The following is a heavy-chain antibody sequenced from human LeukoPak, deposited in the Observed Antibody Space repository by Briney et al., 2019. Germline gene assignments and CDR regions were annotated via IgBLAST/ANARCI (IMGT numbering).Heavy chain of an antibody. V-gene: IGHV3-7*01. D-gene: IGHD6-13*01. Sequence: EGSLRLSCAASGFTFSSYRMSWVSLAPGKGLEWVANIKQDGSDEHYVDSVKGRVTISRDNGKNSLYLQMNSLRAEDTAVYYCARDHTYSSSWYGLDYWGQGTLVTVSS. CDR1: GFTFSSYR. J-gene: IGHJ4*02. CDR3: ARDHTYSSSWYGLDY. CDR2: IKQDGSDE.